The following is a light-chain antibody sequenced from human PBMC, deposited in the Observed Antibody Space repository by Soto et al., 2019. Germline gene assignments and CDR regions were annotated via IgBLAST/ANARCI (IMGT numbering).Light chain of an antibody. CDR2: GAS. V-gene: IGKV3-15*01. J-gene: IGKJ4*02. CDR3: QQCYNWPLT. Sequence: EIVMTQSPATLSVSPGERATLSCRASQSVSSSFAWYQQKPGQAPRLLIYGASTRATGVPARFSGSGSGTEFALTISSLQSEDFAVYYCQQCYNWPLTFGGGTKVEIK. CDR1: QSVSSS.